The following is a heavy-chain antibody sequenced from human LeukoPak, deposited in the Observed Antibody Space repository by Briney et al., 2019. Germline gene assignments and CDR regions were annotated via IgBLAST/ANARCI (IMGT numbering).Heavy chain of an antibody. CDR2: ISTYDSST. V-gene: IGHV1-18*04. CDR3: ARDREVDSTGYYYPGWFDP. Sequence: ASVTVSFKASGYSFTIYGISWVRQAPGQGLEWMGWISTYDSSTNYAQRVQDRLTMTTDSSTSTAYMELRSLRSDDTAVYYCARDREVDSTGYYYPGWFDPWGQGTLVTVSS. D-gene: IGHD3-22*01. J-gene: IGHJ5*02. CDR1: GYSFTIYG.